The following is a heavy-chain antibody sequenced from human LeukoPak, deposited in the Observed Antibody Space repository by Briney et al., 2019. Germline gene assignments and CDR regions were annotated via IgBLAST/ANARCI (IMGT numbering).Heavy chain of an antibody. V-gene: IGHV4-4*07. CDR2: VHTSGIT. D-gene: IGHD4-17*01. J-gene: IGHJ5*02. CDR3: ARDEKHGYGDYGVDP. Sequence: PSETLSLTCSISGASISSYYWSWVRQPAGKGLEWIGRVHTSGITSYNPSLKTRVTMSIDTSKNQFYLNLISVTAADTAMYYCARDEKHGYGDYGVDPWGQGTLVTVSS. CDR1: GASISSYY.